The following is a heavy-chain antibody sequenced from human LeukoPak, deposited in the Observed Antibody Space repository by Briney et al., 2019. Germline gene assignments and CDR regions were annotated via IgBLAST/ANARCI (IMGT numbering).Heavy chain of an antibody. Sequence: PGRSLRLSCAASGFTFSSYAMHWVRQAPGKGLEWVAVISYDGSNKYYADSVKGRFTISRDNSKNTLYLRMNSLRAEDTAVYYCARDITIFPGYYYGMDVWGQGTTVTVSS. CDR2: ISYDGSNK. D-gene: IGHD3-9*01. V-gene: IGHV3-30*04. CDR3: ARDITIFPGYYYGMDV. J-gene: IGHJ6*02. CDR1: GFTFSSYA.